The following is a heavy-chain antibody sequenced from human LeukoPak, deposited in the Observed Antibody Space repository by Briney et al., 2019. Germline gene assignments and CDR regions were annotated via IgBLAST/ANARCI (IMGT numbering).Heavy chain of an antibody. Sequence: SETLSLTCAVYGGSFSGYYWSWIRQPPGKGLEWIGEINHSGSTNYNPSLKSRVTISVDTSKKQFSLKLSSVTAADTAVYYCARGVAGRYFDLWGRGTLVTVSS. J-gene: IGHJ2*01. CDR1: GGSFSGYY. CDR2: INHSGST. CDR3: ARGVAGRYFDL. D-gene: IGHD2-15*01. V-gene: IGHV4-34*01.